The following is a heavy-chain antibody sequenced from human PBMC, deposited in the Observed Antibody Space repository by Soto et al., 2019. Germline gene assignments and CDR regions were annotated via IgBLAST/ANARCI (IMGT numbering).Heavy chain of an antibody. CDR1: WFTFNNYW. J-gene: IGHJ4*02. Sequence: GGSLRLSCASSWFTFNNYWMHWVRQAPGKGLVWVSRIKTDGSSPNYADSVEGRFTISSDNAKNTLYLQMNSLRVEDTAVYYCARDRIAGSGSCDNWGQGTLVTVS. D-gene: IGHD3-10*01. V-gene: IGHV3-74*01. CDR2: IKTDGSSP. CDR3: ARDRIAGSGSCDN.